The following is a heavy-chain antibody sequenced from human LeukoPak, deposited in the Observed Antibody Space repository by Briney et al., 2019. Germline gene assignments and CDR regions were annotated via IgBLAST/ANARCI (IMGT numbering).Heavy chain of an antibody. CDR3: AKGSGDEGGYTVDYYMDV. CDR2: ISDSGNT. V-gene: IGHV3-23*01. D-gene: IGHD3-22*01. CDR1: GFTLSSYA. Sequence: PGGSLRLSCAASGFTLSSYAMSWVRQAPGKGLEWVSAISDSGNTYHADSVKGRFTISRDNSKNSLYLQMNSLRAEDTALYYCAKGSGDEGGYTVDYYMDVWGKGTTVTVSS. J-gene: IGHJ6*03.